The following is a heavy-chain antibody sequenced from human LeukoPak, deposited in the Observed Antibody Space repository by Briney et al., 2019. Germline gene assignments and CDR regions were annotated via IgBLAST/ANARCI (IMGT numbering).Heavy chain of an antibody. D-gene: IGHD4-11*01. V-gene: IGHV3-7*01. CDR3: ARLDYSRVYVY. CDR1: GFTFSTYS. CDR2: IHKDGSET. J-gene: IGHJ4*02. Sequence: GGSLRLSCAVSGFTFSTYSMNWVRQAPGKGLEWVANIHKDGSETYFVDSVKGRFTMSRDNAENSLSLQMSSLKAEDTAIYYCARLDYSRVYVYWGQGTLVTVSS.